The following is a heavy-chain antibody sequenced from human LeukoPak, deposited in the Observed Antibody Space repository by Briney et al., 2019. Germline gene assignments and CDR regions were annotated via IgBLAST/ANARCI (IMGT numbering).Heavy chain of an antibody. CDR2: IYYSGST. D-gene: IGHD4-17*01. J-gene: IGHJ5*02. CDR1: GGSISSSSYY. Sequence: SETLSLTCTVSGGSISSSSYYWGWVRQPRGKGLEWIGSIYYSGSTYYNPSLKSRVTISVDTSKNQFSLKLSSVTAADTAVYYCARGDYVDWFDPWGQGTLVTVSS. V-gene: IGHV4-39*07. CDR3: ARGDYVDWFDP.